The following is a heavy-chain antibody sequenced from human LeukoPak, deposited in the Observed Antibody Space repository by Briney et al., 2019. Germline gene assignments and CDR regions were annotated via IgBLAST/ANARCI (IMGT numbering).Heavy chain of an antibody. Sequence: GGSLRLSCEASGFTLSTYWMNWVRQVPGKGLEWVANINPDGSAKRYVDSVKGRFTIARDNADNSLSLQMNSLRAEDTAVYYCASWGAGGNSWGRGTLVTVPS. J-gene: IGHJ4*02. D-gene: IGHD3-16*01. CDR1: GFTLSTYW. CDR3: ASWGAGGNS. CDR2: INPDGSAK. V-gene: IGHV3-7*01.